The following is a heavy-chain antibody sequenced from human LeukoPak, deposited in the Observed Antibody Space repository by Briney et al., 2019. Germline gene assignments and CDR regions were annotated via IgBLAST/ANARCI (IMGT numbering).Heavy chain of an antibody. D-gene: IGHD3-10*01. CDR3: ARGSKWFGELIRRGEYYFDY. J-gene: IGHJ4*02. V-gene: IGHV3-53*05. CDR2: IYGGIKT. Sequence: GGSLRLSCAASGLTVSSNYMTWVRQAPGKGLEWVSVIYGGIKTYYADSVKGRFTISRDNSKNTLYLQMNSLRAEDTAVYYCARGSKWFGELIRRGEYYFDYWGQGTLVTVSS. CDR1: GLTVSSNY.